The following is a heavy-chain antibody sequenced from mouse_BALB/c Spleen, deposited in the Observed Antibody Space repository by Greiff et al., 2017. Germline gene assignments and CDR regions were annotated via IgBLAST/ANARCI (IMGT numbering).Heavy chain of an antibody. Sequence: QVQLKESGAELAKPGASVKMSCKASGYTFTSYWMHWVKQRPGQGLEWIGYINPSTGYTEYNQKFKDKATLTADKSSSTAYMQLSSLTSEDSAVYYCARGAYYGNYWFAYWGQGTLVTVSA. D-gene: IGHD2-10*01. CDR1: GYTFTSYW. CDR3: ARGAYYGNYWFAY. V-gene: IGHV1-7*01. J-gene: IGHJ3*01. CDR2: INPSTGYT.